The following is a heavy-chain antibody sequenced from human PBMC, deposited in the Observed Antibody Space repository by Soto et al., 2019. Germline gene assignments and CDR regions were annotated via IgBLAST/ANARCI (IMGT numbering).Heavy chain of an antibody. D-gene: IGHD1-26*01. J-gene: IGHJ4*02. CDR2: IYYSGST. CDR3: ARRRTLAATRSFDY. Sequence: SETLSLSCTVSGGSISSSSYYWGWIRQPPGKGLEWIGSIYYSGSTYYNPSLKSRVTISVDTSKNQFSLKLSSVTAADTAVYYCARRRTLAATRSFDYWGQGTLVTVS. CDR1: GGSISSSSYY. V-gene: IGHV4-39*01.